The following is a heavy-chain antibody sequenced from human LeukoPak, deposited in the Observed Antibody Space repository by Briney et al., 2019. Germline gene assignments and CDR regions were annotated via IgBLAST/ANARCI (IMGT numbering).Heavy chain of an antibody. CDR2: INHSGST. CDR3: ASASNRYIFDY. CDR1: GGSISGYY. D-gene: IGHD1-14*01. V-gene: IGHV4-34*01. Sequence: SETLSLTCAVYGGSISGYYWSWIRQPPGKGLEWIGEINHSGSTNYNPSLKSRVTISVDTSKNQFSLKLSSVTAADTAVYYCASASNRYIFDYWGQGTLVTVSS. J-gene: IGHJ4*02.